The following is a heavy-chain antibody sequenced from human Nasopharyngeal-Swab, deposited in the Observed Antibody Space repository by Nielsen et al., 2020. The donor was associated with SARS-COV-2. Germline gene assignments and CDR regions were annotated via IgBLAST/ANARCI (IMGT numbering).Heavy chain of an antibody. D-gene: IGHD6-13*01. CDR3: ASELAAAEQARWFDP. Sequence: GGSLRLSCAASGFTFSSYSMNWVRQAPGKGLEWVSSISSSSSYIYYADSVKGRFTISRDNAKNSLYLQMNSLRAEDTAVSYCASELAAAEQARWFDPWGQGTLVTVSS. J-gene: IGHJ5*02. CDR1: GFTFSSYS. V-gene: IGHV3-21*01. CDR2: ISSSSSYI.